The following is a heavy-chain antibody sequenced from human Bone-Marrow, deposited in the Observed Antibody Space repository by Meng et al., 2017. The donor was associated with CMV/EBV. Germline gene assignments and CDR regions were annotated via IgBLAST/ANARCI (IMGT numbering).Heavy chain of an antibody. CDR1: GGTFSSYT. J-gene: IGHJ6*02. CDR2: IIPILGIA. CDR3: AREGRVDV. Sequence: SVKIFCKASGGTFSSYTISCVRQAPGQGLEWMGRIIPILGIANYAQKYQGRVTITADKSTSTAYMGLISLRSEDTAVYYCAREGRVDVWGQGTLVTVSS. V-gene: IGHV1-69*04.